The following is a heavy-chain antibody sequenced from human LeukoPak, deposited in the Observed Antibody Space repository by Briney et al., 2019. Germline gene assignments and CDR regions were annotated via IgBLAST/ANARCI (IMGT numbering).Heavy chain of an antibody. Sequence: GGSLRLSCAASGFTFSRYWISWGRQAPGKGLEWVANIKQDGSEKYYVDSVKGRFTISRDNAKNSLYLQMNSLRAEDTAVYYRAQARFDYWGQGALVTVSS. CDR3: AQARFDY. V-gene: IGHV3-7*01. J-gene: IGHJ4*02. D-gene: IGHD6-6*01. CDR2: IKQDGSEK. CDR1: GFTFSRYW.